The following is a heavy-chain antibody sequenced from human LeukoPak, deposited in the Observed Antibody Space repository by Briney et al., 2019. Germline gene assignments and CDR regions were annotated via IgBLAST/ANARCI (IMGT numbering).Heavy chain of an antibody. V-gene: IGHV4-39*01. CDR1: GGSISSSSYY. D-gene: IGHD2-21*01. Sequence: SETLSLTCTVSGGSISSSSYYWGWIRQPPGKGLEWIGSIYYSGSTYHNPSLKSRVTISVDTSKNQFSLKLSSVTAADTAVYYCARPCGGAWYFDLWGRGTLVTVSS. J-gene: IGHJ2*01. CDR2: IYYSGST. CDR3: ARPCGGAWYFDL.